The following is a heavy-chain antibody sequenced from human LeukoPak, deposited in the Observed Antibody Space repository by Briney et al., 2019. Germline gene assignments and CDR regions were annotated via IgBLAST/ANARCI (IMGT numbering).Heavy chain of an antibody. CDR3: ARSKTYHYHGMDV. CDR1: GIIDSTNY. J-gene: IGHJ6*02. CDR2: IYSGGST. Sequence: GGSLRLSCAASGIIDSTNYMNWVRQAPGKGLEWVSVIYSGGSTNYADSVKGRFTISRDNSKNTLYLQMNSLRAEDTAVYYCARSKTYHYHGMDVWGQGTTVTVSS. V-gene: IGHV3-53*01.